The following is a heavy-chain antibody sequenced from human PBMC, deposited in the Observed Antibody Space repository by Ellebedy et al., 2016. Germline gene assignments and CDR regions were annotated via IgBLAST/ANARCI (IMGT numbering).Heavy chain of an antibody. Sequence: GESLKISXAASGGIFSGTSMNWVRQAPGKGLEWVANINQDGSEKHYVDSVKGRFTISRGNAKNSLDLHINNLTVEDTAVYYCARDPDTANKIDYWGRGTLVTVSA. CDR1: GGIFSGTS. J-gene: IGHJ4*02. CDR3: ARDPDTANKIDY. CDR2: INQDGSEK. D-gene: IGHD5-18*01. V-gene: IGHV3-7*01.